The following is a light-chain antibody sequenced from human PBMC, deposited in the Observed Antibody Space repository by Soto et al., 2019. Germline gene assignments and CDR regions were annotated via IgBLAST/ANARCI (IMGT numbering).Light chain of an antibody. V-gene: IGKV1-39*01. CDR2: AAS. J-gene: IGKJ1*01. Sequence: DIQMTQSPSSLSASVGDRVTITCRASQSISSYLNWYQQKPGKAPKLLIYAASSLQSGVPSRFSGSGSGTDFTPPIRSLQPDDFDTYYCQQSYSTPRTLGQGTKVDIK. CDR3: QQSYSTPRT. CDR1: QSISSY.